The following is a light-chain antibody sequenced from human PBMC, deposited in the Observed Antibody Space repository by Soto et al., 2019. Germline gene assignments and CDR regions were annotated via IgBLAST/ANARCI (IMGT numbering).Light chain of an antibody. CDR3: ATWDSSLKIGV. CDR2: DTN. J-gene: IGLJ3*02. CDR1: TPNIGSNS. Sequence: QSVLTQPPSVSAAPGQRVTISCSGTTPNIGSNSVSWYLQVPGTVPKLLIYDTNKRPSGIPDRISGSKSGSSATLDITGLQTGDEADYYCATWDSSLKIGVFGGGTKVTAL. V-gene: IGLV1-51*01.